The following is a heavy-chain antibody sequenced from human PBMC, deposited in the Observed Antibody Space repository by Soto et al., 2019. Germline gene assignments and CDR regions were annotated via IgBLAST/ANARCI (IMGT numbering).Heavy chain of an antibody. Sequence: TLSLTCTLPCFSIISTTPYWSWIRQHPGKDLEWIGYIIYSGTTYLSPSLQSRGTMSVDTSKNQFSLSLRSVTAADTAVYFCGRVSGNAFDIWGQGTMVS. D-gene: IGHD3-10*01. J-gene: IGHJ3*02. CDR1: CFSIISTTPY. CDR3: GRVSGNAFDI. V-gene: IGHV4-31*03. CDR2: IIYSGTT.